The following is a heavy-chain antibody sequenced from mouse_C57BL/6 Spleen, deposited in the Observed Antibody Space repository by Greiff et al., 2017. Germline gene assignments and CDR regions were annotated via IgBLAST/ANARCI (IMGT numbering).Heavy chain of an antibody. CDR3: ARSTTVGYFDY. V-gene: IGHV1-18*01. Sequence: EVKVVESGPELVKPGASVKIPCKASGYTFTDYNMDWVKQSHGKSLEWIGDINPNNGGTIYNQKFKGKATLTVDKSSSTAYMELRSLTSEDTAVYYCARSTTVGYFDYWGQGTTLTVSS. CDR2: INPNNGGT. CDR1: GYTFTDYN. J-gene: IGHJ2*01. D-gene: IGHD1-1*01.